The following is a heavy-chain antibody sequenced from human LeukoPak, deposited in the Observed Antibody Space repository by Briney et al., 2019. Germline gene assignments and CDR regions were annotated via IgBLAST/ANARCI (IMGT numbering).Heavy chain of an antibody. V-gene: IGHV4-39*01. CDR3: ARWIAVAGTS. CDR2: IYYSGST. Sequence: PSETLSLTCSVSGSSMSSFYWGWIRQPPGKGLEWIGSIYYSGSTYYNPSLKSRVTISVDTSKNQFSLKLSSVTAADTAVYYCARWIAVAGTSWGQGTLVTVSS. J-gene: IGHJ4*02. D-gene: IGHD6-19*01. CDR1: GSSMSSFY.